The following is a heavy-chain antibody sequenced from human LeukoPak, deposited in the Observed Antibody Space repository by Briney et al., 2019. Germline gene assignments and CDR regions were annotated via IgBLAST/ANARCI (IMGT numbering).Heavy chain of an antibody. CDR3: ARVGGGYCSGGSCYSWNYYYMDV. V-gene: IGHV4-59*01. Sequence: PSETLSLTCTVSGGSISSYYWSWIRQPPGKGLEWVGDIYYSGSTNYNPSLKSRVTISVDTSKNQFSLKLSSVTAADTAVYYCARVGGGYCSGGSCYSWNYYYMDVWGKGTTVTVSS. CDR1: GGSISSYY. CDR2: IYYSGST. J-gene: IGHJ6*03. D-gene: IGHD2-15*01.